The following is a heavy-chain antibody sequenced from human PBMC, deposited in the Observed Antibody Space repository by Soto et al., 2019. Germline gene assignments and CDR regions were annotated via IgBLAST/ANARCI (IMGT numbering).Heavy chain of an antibody. CDR1: GYTFTGYY. J-gene: IGHJ6*02. D-gene: IGHD1-26*01. V-gene: IGHV1-2*04. Sequence: ASVKVSCKASGYTFTGYYMHWVRQAPGQGLEWMGWINPNSGGTNYAQKFQGWVTMTRDTSISTAYMELSRLRSDDTAVYYCARKLARGGSRHYYRLDVWGQGTTVTVSS. CDR3: ARKLARGGSRHYYRLDV. CDR2: INPNSGGT.